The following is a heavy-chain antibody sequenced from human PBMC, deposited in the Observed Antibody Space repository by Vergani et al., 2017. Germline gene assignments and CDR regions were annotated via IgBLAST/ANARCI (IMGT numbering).Heavy chain of an antibody. CDR2: IKQDESEK. CDR3: ARYWTNGGSRDMDV. J-gene: IGHJ6*03. CDR1: GFSFSSYW. Sequence: EAQLVESGGDLVQPGGSLRLSCVGSGFSFSSYWVSWVRQAPGKGLEWVANIKQDESEKYYGDSVKGRFTISRDNAKNSVFLQMSSLRVEDTAVYYCARYWTNGGSRDMDVWGKGTTVIVSS. V-gene: IGHV3-7*01. D-gene: IGHD2-8*01.